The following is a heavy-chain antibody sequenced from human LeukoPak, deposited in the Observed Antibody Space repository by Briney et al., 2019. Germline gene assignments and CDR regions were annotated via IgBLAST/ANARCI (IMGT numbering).Heavy chain of an antibody. Sequence: ASVKVSCKASGYTFTSYAMHWVRQAPGQRLEWMGWTNAGNGNTKYSQKFRGRVTITRDTSASTAYMELSSLRSEDTAVYYCAREVSEGIIDYWGQGTLVTVSS. CDR1: GYTFTSYA. J-gene: IGHJ4*02. D-gene: IGHD2-15*01. CDR2: TNAGNGNT. CDR3: AREVSEGIIDY. V-gene: IGHV1-3*01.